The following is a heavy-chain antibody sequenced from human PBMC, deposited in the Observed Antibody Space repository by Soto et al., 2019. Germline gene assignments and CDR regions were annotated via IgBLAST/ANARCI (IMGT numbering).Heavy chain of an antibody. CDR1: GGSFSGYY. V-gene: IGHV4-34*01. J-gene: IGHJ4*02. CDR2: INHSGST. CDR3: ARGGRYSGYRGDY. Sequence: XETLSLTCAVYGGSFSGYYWSWIRQPPGKGLEWIGEINHSGSTNYNPSLKSRVTISVDTSKNQFSLKLSSVTAADTAVYYCARGGRYSGYRGDYWGQGTLVTVSS. D-gene: IGHD5-12*01.